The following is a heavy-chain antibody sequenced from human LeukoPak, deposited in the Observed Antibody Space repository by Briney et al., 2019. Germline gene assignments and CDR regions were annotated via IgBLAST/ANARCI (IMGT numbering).Heavy chain of an antibody. J-gene: IGHJ6*03. Sequence: GGSLRLSCAASGFIFSSYTIQWVRQAPGKGLEYVSAIISNGGSRHYANSVKGRFTISRDNSKNTVYLQMGSLRAEDMAVYYCARVKQGATVSDYYYYYMDVWGKGTTVTVSS. D-gene: IGHD1-26*01. CDR3: ARVKQGATVSDYYYYYMDV. V-gene: IGHV3-64*01. CDR1: GFIFSSYT. CDR2: IISNGGSR.